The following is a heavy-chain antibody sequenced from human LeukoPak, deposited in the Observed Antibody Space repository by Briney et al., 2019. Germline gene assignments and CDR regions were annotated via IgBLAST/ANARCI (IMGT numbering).Heavy chain of an antibody. CDR2: IYYSGTT. CDR3: ARQLKVGNMGYYFDY. V-gene: IGHV4-59*01. CDR1: GASISNYF. J-gene: IGHJ4*02. Sequence: PSETLSLTCTVSGASISNYFWGWIRQSPDKGLQCIGYIYYSGTTNYNSSLTSRVTISLDTSKNQFSLKLNSATAGDTAVYYCARQLKVGNMGYYFDYWGQGILVTVSS. D-gene: IGHD6-13*01.